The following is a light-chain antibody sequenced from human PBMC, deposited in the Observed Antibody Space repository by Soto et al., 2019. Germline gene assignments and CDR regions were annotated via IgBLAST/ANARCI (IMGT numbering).Light chain of an antibody. CDR3: ISYTTSGSFV. CDR1: SIDIGAYNS. CDR2: QVS. V-gene: IGLV2-14*01. J-gene: IGLJ1*01. Sequence: QSALTQPASVSGSPGQSITISCTGTSIDIGAYNSVSWYQQHPGKAPKLIVFQVSFRPSAVSDRFSGSKSDNTASLTISGLQTEDEADYYCISYTTSGSFVFGPGTKVTVL.